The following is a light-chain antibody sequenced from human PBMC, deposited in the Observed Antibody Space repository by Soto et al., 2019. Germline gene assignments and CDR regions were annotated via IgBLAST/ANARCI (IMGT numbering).Light chain of an antibody. CDR2: DVS. Sequence: QSVLTQPASVSGSPGQSITISCTGTSSDVGGYNYVSWYQHHPGKAPKLIIYDVSNRPSGVSNPFSGSKSGNTASLTISGLQPEDEPDYYCSSYTPSNTPQIVFGTGTTVTVL. CDR1: SSDVGGYNY. J-gene: IGLJ1*01. V-gene: IGLV2-14*03. CDR3: SSYTPSNTPQIV.